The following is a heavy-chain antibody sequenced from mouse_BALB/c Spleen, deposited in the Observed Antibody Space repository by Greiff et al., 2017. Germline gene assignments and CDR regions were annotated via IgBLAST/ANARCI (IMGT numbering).Heavy chain of an antibody. CDR2: ISSGGSYT. Sequence: EVMLVESGGGLVKPGGSLKLSCAASGFTFSSYAMSWVRQSPEKRLEWVAEISSGGSYTYYPDTVTGRFTISRDNAKNTLYLEMSSLRSEDTAMYYCARVTTWYFDVWGAGTTVTVSS. J-gene: IGHJ1*01. CDR3: ARVTTWYFDV. CDR1: GFTFSSYA. D-gene: IGHD1-1*01. V-gene: IGHV5-9-4*01.